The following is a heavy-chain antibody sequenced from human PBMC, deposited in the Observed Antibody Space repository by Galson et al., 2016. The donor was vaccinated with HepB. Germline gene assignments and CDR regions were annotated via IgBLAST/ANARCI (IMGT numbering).Heavy chain of an antibody. CDR1: GDSVSSDSAA. V-gene: IGHV6-1*01. CDR3: VGIPVTKWLRDY. CDR2: TYYRSKWYN. Sequence: CAISGDSVSSDSAAWNWIRQSPSRGLEWLGRTYYRSKWYNDYAVSVKSRITINPDTSKNQFSLQLNSVTPEDTAVYYCVGIPVTKWLRDYWGQGTLVTASS. J-gene: IGHJ4*02. D-gene: IGHD5-12*01.